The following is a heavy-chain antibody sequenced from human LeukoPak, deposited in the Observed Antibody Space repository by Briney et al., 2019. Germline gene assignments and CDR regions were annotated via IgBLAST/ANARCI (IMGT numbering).Heavy chain of an antibody. V-gene: IGHV4-59*12. CDR2: IYYSGST. J-gene: IGHJ6*03. D-gene: IGHD3-9*01. CDR1: GGSISSYY. Sequence: SETLSLTCTVSGGSISSYYWSWIRQPPGKGLEWIGYIYYSGSTNYNPSLKSRVTISVDTSKNQFSLKLSSVTAADTAVYYCARDLLDYDILTGSPAYYYMDVWGKGTTVTVSS. CDR3: ARDLLDYDILTGSPAYYYMDV.